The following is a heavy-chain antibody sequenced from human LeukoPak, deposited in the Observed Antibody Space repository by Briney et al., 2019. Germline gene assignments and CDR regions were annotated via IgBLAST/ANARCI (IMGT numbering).Heavy chain of an antibody. CDR3: ARQYYDSSGYYPWYFDY. J-gene: IGHJ4*02. V-gene: IGHV4-39*01. D-gene: IGHD3-22*01. Sequence: SETLSLTCTVSGGSFSSTSFYWGWIRQPPGKGLEWIGSMYYSGSTYYNQSLKSRATISVDTSKNQFSLKLTSVTAADTAVYYCARQYYDSSGYYPWYFDYWGQGTLVTASS. CDR1: GGSFSSTSFY. CDR2: MYYSGST.